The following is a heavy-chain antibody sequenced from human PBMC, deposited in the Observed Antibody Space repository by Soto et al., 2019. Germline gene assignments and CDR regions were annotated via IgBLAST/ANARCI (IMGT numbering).Heavy chain of an antibody. CDR1: GFTFSNYG. J-gene: IGHJ5*02. V-gene: IGHV3-33*01. Sequence: LRLSCAASGFTFSNYGMHWVRQAPGKGLEWVAVIWYDGSNRYYGDPVKGRFTISRDYSNNTLFLQMNSLRAEDTALYYCVRDSDYGSNSGWLDPWGQGTLVTVSS. CDR3: VRDSDYGSNSGWLDP. CDR2: IWYDGSNR. D-gene: IGHD4-17*01.